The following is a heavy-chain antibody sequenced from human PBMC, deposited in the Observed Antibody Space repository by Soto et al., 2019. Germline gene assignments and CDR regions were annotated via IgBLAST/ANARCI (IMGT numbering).Heavy chain of an antibody. V-gene: IGHV4-39*01. Sequence: SETLSLTCTVSGDSVSSSSYYWGWIRQPPGKGLECIGSIYYSEGTYYNPSLKSRVTISVDTSKNQVSLKLSSVTAADTAVYYCARRYSSSWFDPWGQGALVTVSS. CDR2: IYYSEGT. J-gene: IGHJ5*02. CDR1: GDSVSSSSYY. D-gene: IGHD6-13*01. CDR3: ARRYSSSWFDP.